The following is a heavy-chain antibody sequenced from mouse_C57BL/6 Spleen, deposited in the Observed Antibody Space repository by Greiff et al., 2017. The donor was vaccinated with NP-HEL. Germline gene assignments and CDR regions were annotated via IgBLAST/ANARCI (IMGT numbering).Heavy chain of an antibody. CDR3: TRGITTVVPYYFDY. CDR2: IYPGNSDT. CDR1: GYTFTSYW. Sequence: DVQLQESGTVLARPGASVKMSCKTSGYTFTSYWMHWVKQRPGQGLEWIGAIYPGNSDTSYNQKFKGKAKLTAVTSASTAYMGLSSLTNEDSAVYYCTRGITTVVPYYFDYWGQGTTLTVSS. D-gene: IGHD1-1*01. J-gene: IGHJ2*01. V-gene: IGHV1-5*01.